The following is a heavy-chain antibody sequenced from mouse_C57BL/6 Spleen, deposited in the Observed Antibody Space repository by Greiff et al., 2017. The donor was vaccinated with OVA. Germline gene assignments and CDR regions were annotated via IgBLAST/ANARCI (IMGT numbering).Heavy chain of an antibody. CDR2: INPNNGGT. J-gene: IGHJ3*01. CDR3: AIYAWFAY. Sequence: EVKLLESGPELVKPGASVKMSCKASGYTFTDYNMHWVKQSHGKSLEWIGYINPNNGGTGYNQKFKGKATLTVNKSSSTAYMELRSLTSEDSAVYYCAIYAWFAYWGQGTLVTVSA. V-gene: IGHV1-22*01. CDR1: GYTFTDYN. D-gene: IGHD1-1*01.